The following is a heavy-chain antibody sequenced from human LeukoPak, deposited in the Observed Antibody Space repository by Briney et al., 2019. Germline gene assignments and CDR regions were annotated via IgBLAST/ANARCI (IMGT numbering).Heavy chain of an antibody. V-gene: IGHV1-2*02. CDR3: ARGDSSGWYLVDY. CDR1: GYTFTGYY. D-gene: IGHD6-19*01. CDR2: INPNSGGT. Sequence: ASVKVSCKASGYTFTGYYMHWVRLAPGQGLEWVGWINPNSGGTNYAQKFQGRVSMTRDTSISTAYMELSRLRSDDPAVYYCARGDSSGWYLVDYWGQGTLVTVSS. J-gene: IGHJ4*02.